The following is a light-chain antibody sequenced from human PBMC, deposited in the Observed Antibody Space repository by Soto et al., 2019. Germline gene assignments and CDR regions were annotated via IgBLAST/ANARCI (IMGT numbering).Light chain of an antibody. CDR2: GAS. CDR1: QSVSSIY. Sequence: EIVLTQSPGTLSLSPGERATLSCRASQSVSSIYLAWYQQKPGQAPRLLIYGASRRATGIPDRFSGSGSGTDFTLTVSRLEPEDFAVYYCQQYGSTFGQGTKLEIK. CDR3: QQYGST. V-gene: IGKV3-20*01. J-gene: IGKJ2*01.